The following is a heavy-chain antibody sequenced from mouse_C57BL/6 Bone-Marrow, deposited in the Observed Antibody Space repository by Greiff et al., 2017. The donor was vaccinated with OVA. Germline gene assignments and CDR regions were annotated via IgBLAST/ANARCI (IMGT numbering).Heavy chain of an antibody. Sequence: EVKVVESGGGLVKPGGSLKLSCAASGFTFSSYAMSWVRQTPEKRLEWVATISDGGSYTYYPDNVKGRFTISRDNAKNNLYLQMSHLKSEDTAMYYCARAEVYYYGSSPYAMDYWGQGTSVTVSS. D-gene: IGHD1-1*01. CDR1: GFTFSSYA. CDR3: ARAEVYYYGSSPYAMDY. V-gene: IGHV5-4*03. CDR2: ISDGGSYT. J-gene: IGHJ4*01.